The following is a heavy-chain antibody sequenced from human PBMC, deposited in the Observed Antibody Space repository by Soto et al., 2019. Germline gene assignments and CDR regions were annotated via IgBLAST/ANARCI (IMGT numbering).Heavy chain of an antibody. V-gene: IGHV1-8*01. CDR3: ARGVTAGVDY. CDR2: MQPRDGRT. Sequence: QVQLVQSGAEVREPGASVQVSCKASGYGFSSLAINWVLQTIGQGLEWMGWMQPRDGRTGYVQKFQGRVTMTSDTSINTAYMELSSLTSDDTAFYYCARGVTAGVDYWGQGTLVTVSS. D-gene: IGHD1-26*01. CDR1: GYGFSSLA. J-gene: IGHJ4*02.